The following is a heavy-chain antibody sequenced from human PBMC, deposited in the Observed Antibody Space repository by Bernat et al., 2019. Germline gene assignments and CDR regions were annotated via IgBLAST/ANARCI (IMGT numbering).Heavy chain of an antibody. CDR1: GYSFSKYA. V-gene: IGHV1-3*01. Sequence: QVQLVQSGAEVKEPGASVRVSCKASGYSFSKYAMNWVRQAPGQRLAWMGWINAGNGRTKYSQNFQGRVTLTRDVSASTAYMDLSSLGSEDTAVYYCARGIYSNRGSDYYLDFWGQGSLVTV. J-gene: IGHJ4*02. CDR2: INAGNGRT. D-gene: IGHD7-27*01. CDR3: ARGIYSNRGSDYYLDF.